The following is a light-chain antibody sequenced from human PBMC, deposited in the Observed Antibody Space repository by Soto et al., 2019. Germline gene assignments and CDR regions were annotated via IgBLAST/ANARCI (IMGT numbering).Light chain of an antibody. CDR1: QSVSNNY. Sequence: ETVLTQSPGILSLSPGERATLSCRASQSVSNNYLAWYQQKPGQAPRLLIYGASSRATGIPDRFSGSGSGTDFTLTINRLEPEDFAVYYCQQYGSSITFGQGTRLEI. J-gene: IGKJ5*01. CDR3: QQYGSSIT. CDR2: GAS. V-gene: IGKV3-20*01.